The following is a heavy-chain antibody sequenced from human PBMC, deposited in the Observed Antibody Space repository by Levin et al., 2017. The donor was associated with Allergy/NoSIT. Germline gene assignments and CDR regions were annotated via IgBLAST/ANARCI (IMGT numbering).Heavy chain of an antibody. V-gene: IGHV3-15*01. J-gene: IGHJ6*03. CDR3: ARDAGYYYYYYYMDV. CDR1: GFTFSNAW. CDR2: IKSKTDGGTT. Sequence: GESLKISCAASGFTFSNAWMSWVRQAPGKGLEWVGRIKSKTDGGTTDYAAPVKGRFTISRDDSKNTLYLQMNSLRAEDTAVYYCARDAGYYYYYYYMDVWGKGTTVTVSS. D-gene: IGHD3-10*01.